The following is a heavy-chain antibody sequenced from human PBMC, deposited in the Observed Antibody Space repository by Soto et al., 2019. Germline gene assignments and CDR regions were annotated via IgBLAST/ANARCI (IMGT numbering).Heavy chain of an antibody. CDR3: ATNYGSGYRAFDY. CDR1: GDTFSFYS. V-gene: IGHV1-69*02. D-gene: IGHD3-10*01. CDR2: INPILSVS. Sequence: QVQLVQSGAEVQKPGSSVKVSCKASGDTFSFYSINWVRQAPGLGLEWMGRINPILSVSNYAQKFQGRVTXTXDXATSTAYMELSSLRSEDTAMYYCATNYGSGYRAFDYWGQGALVTVSS. J-gene: IGHJ4*02.